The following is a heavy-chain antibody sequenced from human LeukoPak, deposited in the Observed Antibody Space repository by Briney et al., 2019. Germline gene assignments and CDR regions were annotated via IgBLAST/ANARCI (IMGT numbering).Heavy chain of an antibody. Sequence: GGSLSLSCAASGFTFSSYAMLCARQATGRGREWVADISYDGSNKYYADSVKGRFTISRDNSKNTLYLQMNSLRAEDTAVYYCARDHISGAYYYYYGMDVWGQGTTVTVSS. J-gene: IGHJ6*02. V-gene: IGHV3-30-3*01. CDR2: ISYDGSNK. D-gene: IGHD2-15*01. CDR1: GFTFSSYA. CDR3: ARDHISGAYYYYYGMDV.